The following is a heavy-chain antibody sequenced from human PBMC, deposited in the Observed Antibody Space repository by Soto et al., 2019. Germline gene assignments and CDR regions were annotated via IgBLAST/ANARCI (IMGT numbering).Heavy chain of an antibody. V-gene: IGHV1-18*01. Sequence: ASVKVSCTASGYTFTIYGINWMRQAPGEGLEWMGWISVYNGNTNYAQKFQGRVTITADESTSTAYMELSSLRSEDTAVYYCARVGLGVVVTATHAFDIWGQGTMVTVSS. D-gene: IGHD2-21*02. CDR2: ISVYNGNT. CDR1: GYTFTIYG. J-gene: IGHJ3*02. CDR3: ARVGLGVVVTATHAFDI.